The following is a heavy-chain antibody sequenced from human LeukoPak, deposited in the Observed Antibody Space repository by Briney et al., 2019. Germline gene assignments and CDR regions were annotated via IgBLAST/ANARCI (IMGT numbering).Heavy chain of an antibody. J-gene: IGHJ6*04. CDR1: GGSFSNYY. D-gene: IGHD1-7*01. CDR2: INDSGRI. V-gene: IGHV4-34*01. CDR3: ARRWNSARRHYIDV. Sequence: SETLSLTCAVYGGSFSNYYGSWIRQPPGKGLEWIGEINDSGRINYNPSLMSRVTDSVDTPKNQFSLRWTSVTATDTAVYYCARRWNSARRHYIDVWGNGPIVRVFS.